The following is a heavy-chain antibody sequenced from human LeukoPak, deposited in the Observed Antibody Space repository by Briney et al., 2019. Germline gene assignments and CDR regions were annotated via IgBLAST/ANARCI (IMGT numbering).Heavy chain of an antibody. D-gene: IGHD5-12*01. Sequence: GGSLRLSCAVSGFSFGTYSMNWVRQAPGKGLEWVSYISTSSSTIYYADSVKGRFTISRDNAKNSLYLQMNSLRAEDTAVYYCVRRSGYDNYYYYYYMDVWGKGTTVTVSS. CDR1: GFSFGTYS. V-gene: IGHV3-48*01. CDR2: ISTSSSTI. CDR3: VRRSGYDNYYYYYYMDV. J-gene: IGHJ6*03.